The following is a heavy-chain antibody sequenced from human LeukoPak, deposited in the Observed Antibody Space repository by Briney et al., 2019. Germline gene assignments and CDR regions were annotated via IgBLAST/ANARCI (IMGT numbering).Heavy chain of an antibody. CDR1: GYTFTSYA. CDR2: INTNTGNP. D-gene: IGHD6-13*01. V-gene: IGHV7-4-1*02. J-gene: IGHJ4*02. CDR3: ALGIAGDY. Sequence: ASVTVSFKASGYTFTSYAMNWVRQAPGQGLEWMGWINTNTGNPTYAQGFTGRFVFSLDTSVSTAYLQISSLKASDTAMYYCALGIAGDYWGQGTLVTVSS.